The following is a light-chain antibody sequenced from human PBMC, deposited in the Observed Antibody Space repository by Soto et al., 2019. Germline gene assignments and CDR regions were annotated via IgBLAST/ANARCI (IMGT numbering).Light chain of an antibody. J-gene: IGKJ1*01. V-gene: IGKV2-28*01. CDR2: LGS. CDR3: MQPLQSWT. CDR1: QSLMHSNGYNY. Sequence: DIVMTQSPLSLPVTPGEPSSISCRSSQSLMHSNGYNYLDWYLQXPGXSPXXLIYLGSNRASGVPDRLSGSGSGTDFTLKISRVEAEDVGVYYCMQPLQSWTFGQGTKVDIK.